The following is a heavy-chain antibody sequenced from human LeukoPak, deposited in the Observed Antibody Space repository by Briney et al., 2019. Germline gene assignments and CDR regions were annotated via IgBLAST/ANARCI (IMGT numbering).Heavy chain of an antibody. Sequence: PSETLSLTCTVSGGSISSSSYYWGWIRQPPGKGLEWIGSIYYSGSTYYNPSLKSRVTISVDTSKNQFSLKLSSVTAADTAVYYCARATTTGDYFDSWGQGTLVTVSS. D-gene: IGHD2-8*02. CDR3: ARATTTGDYFDS. V-gene: IGHV4-39*07. CDR1: GGSISSSSYY. J-gene: IGHJ4*02. CDR2: IYYSGST.